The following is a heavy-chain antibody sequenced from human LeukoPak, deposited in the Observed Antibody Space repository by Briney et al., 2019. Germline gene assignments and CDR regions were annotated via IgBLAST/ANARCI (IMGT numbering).Heavy chain of an antibody. J-gene: IGHJ6*02. Sequence: SQTLSLTCTVSGGSISSGGYYWSWIRQHPGKGLEWIGYIYYSGSTNYNPSLKSRVTISVDTSKNQFSLKLSSVTAADTAVYYCARDSGGDYYYGMDVWGQGTTVTVSS. D-gene: IGHD3-16*01. CDR1: GGSISSGGYY. V-gene: IGHV4-61*08. CDR2: IYYSGST. CDR3: ARDSGGDYYYGMDV.